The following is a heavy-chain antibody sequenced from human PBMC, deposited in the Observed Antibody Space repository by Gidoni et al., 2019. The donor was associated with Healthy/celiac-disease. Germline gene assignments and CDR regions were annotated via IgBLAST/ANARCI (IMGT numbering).Heavy chain of an antibody. CDR3: AREVGTPVAAPDY. J-gene: IGHJ4*02. CDR1: GGSISSGDYY. Sequence: QVQLQESGPGLVTPSQTLSLTCTVAGGSISSGDYYWSGISQPPGKGREWIGYIYYSGSTYYNPSLKSRVTISVDTSKNQFSLKLSSVTAADSAVYYCAREVGTPVAAPDYWGQGTLVTVSS. D-gene: IGHD6-6*01. V-gene: IGHV4-30-4*01. CDR2: IYYSGST.